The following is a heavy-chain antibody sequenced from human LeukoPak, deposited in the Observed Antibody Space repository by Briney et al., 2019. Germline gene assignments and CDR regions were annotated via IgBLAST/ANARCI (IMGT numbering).Heavy chain of an antibody. Sequence: PSETLSLTCTVSLDSTTSNFWSWVRQPPGKGLEWIGEIHISGSPNYNPSLQSRVTISIDRSRNQIALELSSVTAADTAVYYCAREILGGFNPGAYWGQGTLVTVSS. CDR2: IHISGSP. V-gene: IGHV4-4*02. D-gene: IGHD1-14*01. J-gene: IGHJ4*02. CDR1: LDSTTSNF. CDR3: AREILGGFNPGAY.